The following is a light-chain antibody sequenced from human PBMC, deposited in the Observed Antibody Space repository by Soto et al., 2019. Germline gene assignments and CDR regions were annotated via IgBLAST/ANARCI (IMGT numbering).Light chain of an antibody. J-gene: IGKJ1*01. V-gene: IGKV1-16*02. CDR2: AAS. Sequence: DIQMTQSPSSLSASVGDRVTITCRASEVIGNSLGWFQQKPGKAPKTLIFAASSLQSGVTSKFSGSGSGTHFTLTINSLQPEEFATYYCQQYKTSPWTFGQGNKVDIK. CDR1: EVIGNS. CDR3: QQYKTSPWT.